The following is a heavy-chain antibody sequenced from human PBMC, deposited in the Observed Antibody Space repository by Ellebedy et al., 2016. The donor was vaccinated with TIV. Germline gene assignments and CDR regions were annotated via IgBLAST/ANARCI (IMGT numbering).Heavy chain of an antibody. CDR1: GFTVDDYA. Sequence: SLKISCAASGFTVDDYAMHWVRQAPGKGLEWVSGISWHSGSIGYADSVKGRFTISRDNAKNSLYLQMNSLRAEDTALYYCAKDKRMITFGGVIDYWGQGTLVTVSS. V-gene: IGHV3-9*01. CDR2: ISWHSGSI. J-gene: IGHJ4*02. D-gene: IGHD3-16*01. CDR3: AKDKRMITFGGVIDY.